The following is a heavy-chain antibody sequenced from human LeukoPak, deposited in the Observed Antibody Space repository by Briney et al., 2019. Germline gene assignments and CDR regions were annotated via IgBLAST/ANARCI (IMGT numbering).Heavy chain of an antibody. CDR3: AKVQPPVRSGAFDI. CDR1: GFTFNNYA. CDR2: ISYDGTNT. V-gene: IGHV3-30*04. J-gene: IGHJ3*02. D-gene: IGHD3-10*01. Sequence: GGSLRLSCVASGFTFNNYAMHWVRQSPGKGLDWVAVISYDGTNTYYADSVKGRFTISRGNSKNTLYLQMNSLRAEDTAVYYCAKVQPPVRSGAFDIWGQGTMVTVSS.